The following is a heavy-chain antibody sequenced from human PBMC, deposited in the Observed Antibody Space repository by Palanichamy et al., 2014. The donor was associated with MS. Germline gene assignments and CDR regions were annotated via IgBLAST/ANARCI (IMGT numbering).Heavy chain of an antibody. CDR3: ARVGSTYYYDSSGYYYIDY. J-gene: IGHJ4*02. V-gene: IGHV3-21*01. Sequence: EVQLVESGGGLVKPGGSLRLSCAASGFTFSSYSMNWVRQAPGKGLEWVSSISSSSSYIYYADSVKGRFTISRDNAKNSLYLQMNSLRAEDTAVYYCARVGSTYYYDSSGYYYIDYWGQGTLVTVSS. CDR1: GFTFSSYS. CDR2: ISSSSSYI. D-gene: IGHD3-22*01.